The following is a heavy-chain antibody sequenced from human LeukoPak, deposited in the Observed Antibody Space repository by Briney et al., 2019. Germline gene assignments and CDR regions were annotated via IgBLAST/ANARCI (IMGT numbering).Heavy chain of an antibody. CDR2: IIPILGMA. V-gene: IGHV1-69*04. J-gene: IGHJ4*02. CDR1: GRTFSSYA. Sequence: SVKVSCKASGRTFSSYAISWVRQAPGQGLEWMGRIIPILGMANYAQKFQGRVTITADKSTSTAYMELSSLRSEDTAVYYCARASFVPAAPADYWGQGTLVTVSS. D-gene: IGHD2-2*01. CDR3: ARASFVPAAPADY.